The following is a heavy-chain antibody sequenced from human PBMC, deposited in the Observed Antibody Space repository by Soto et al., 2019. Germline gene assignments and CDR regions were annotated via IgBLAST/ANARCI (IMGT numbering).Heavy chain of an antibody. D-gene: IGHD4-17*01. J-gene: IGHJ4*02. Sequence: EVQLVESGGGLVQPGGSLRLSCAASGITVSNNYMSWVRQPPGKGLEWVSVIYSGGSTYYADSVKGRFTVSRDNFKNTLYLQMNILRTDDTAIYYCARDTGVWGQGTLVTVSS. CDR1: GITVSNNY. V-gene: IGHV3-66*01. CDR2: IYSGGST. CDR3: ARDTGV.